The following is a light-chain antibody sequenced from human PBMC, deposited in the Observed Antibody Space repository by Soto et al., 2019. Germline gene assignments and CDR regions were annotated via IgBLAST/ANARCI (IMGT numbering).Light chain of an antibody. V-gene: IGLV1-44*01. CDR1: SSNIGSNT. CDR2: SNN. CDR3: AAWDDSLNGVV. J-gene: IGLJ2*01. Sequence: QSVLTQPPAASGTRGQRVTISCSGSSSNIGSNTVNWYQQLPGTAPKLLIYSNNQRPSGVPDRFSGSKSGTSASLAISGLQCEDEADYYCAAWDDSLNGVVFGGGTQLTVL.